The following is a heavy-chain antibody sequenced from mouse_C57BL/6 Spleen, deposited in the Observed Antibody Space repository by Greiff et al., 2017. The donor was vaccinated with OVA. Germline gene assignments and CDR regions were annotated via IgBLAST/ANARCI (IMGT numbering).Heavy chain of an antibody. CDR3: ARKLRDYAMDY. CDR1: GFTFSSYA. V-gene: IGHV5-4*01. J-gene: IGHJ4*01. Sequence: EVQGVESGGGLVKPGGSLKLSCAASGFTFSSYAMSWVRQTPEKRLEWVATISDGGSYTYYPDNVKGRFTISRDNAKNNLYLQMSHLKPEDTAMYYCARKLRDYAMDYWGQGTSVTVSS. D-gene: IGHD1-1*01. CDR2: ISDGGSYT.